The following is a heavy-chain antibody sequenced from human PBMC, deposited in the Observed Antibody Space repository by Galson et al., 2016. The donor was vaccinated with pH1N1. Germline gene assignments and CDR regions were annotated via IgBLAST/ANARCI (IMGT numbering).Heavy chain of an antibody. Sequence: SLRLSCAASGITFSNYAVSWVRQAPGKGLEWVSTISSSGGTTYYADFVKGRFTISRDNSKNTLFVQMNNLRDEDTAVYYCAISHINYFDTSGSSFPNDYWGQGTLVIVSS. V-gene: IGHV3-23*01. CDR3: AISHINYFDTSGSSFPNDY. CDR2: ISSSGGTT. CDR1: GITFSNYA. D-gene: IGHD3-22*01. J-gene: IGHJ4*02.